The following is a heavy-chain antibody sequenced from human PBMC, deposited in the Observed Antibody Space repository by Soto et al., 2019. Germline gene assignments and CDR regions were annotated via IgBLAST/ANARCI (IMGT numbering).Heavy chain of an antibody. CDR2: VYHTGIT. V-gene: IGHV4-61*01. J-gene: IGHJ4*02. Sequence: SETLSLTCTVSCGSFKSGIYSCSWIRQPPGKGLEWIGYVYHTGITSYNPSLKSRVSISMDTSKNQFSLNLDSVTAADTAVYFCARDFAYFDSWGQGTMVTVSS. D-gene: IGHD3-3*01. CDR3: ARDFAYFDS. CDR1: CGSFKSGIYS.